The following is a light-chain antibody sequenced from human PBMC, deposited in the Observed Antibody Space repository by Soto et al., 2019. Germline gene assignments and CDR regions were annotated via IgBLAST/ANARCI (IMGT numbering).Light chain of an antibody. CDR3: QQYNNWLT. V-gene: IGKV3-15*01. Sequence: EIVMTQSPATLSVSPGERATLSCRASQSVSSNLAWYQQKPGQPPRLLIYGASTRATGIPARFSGSGSGTEFTLTISSLQSEDSVVYYCQQYNNWLTFGGGTKVEIK. CDR2: GAS. CDR1: QSVSSN. J-gene: IGKJ4*01.